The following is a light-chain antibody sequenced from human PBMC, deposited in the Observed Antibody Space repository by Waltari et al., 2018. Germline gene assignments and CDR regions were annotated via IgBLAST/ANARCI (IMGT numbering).Light chain of an antibody. J-gene: IGKJ2*01. CDR3: QQFGGSPMYT. CDR1: QTVETNY. Sequence: SPGEGATVFCRASQTVETNYLAWYQQKPGQSPKLLIDKTTNRGTGIPDRFSGSGSGTDFSLNIDMLEPGDSAVYFCQQFGGSPMYTFGQGTQLEI. V-gene: IGKV3-20*01. CDR2: KTT.